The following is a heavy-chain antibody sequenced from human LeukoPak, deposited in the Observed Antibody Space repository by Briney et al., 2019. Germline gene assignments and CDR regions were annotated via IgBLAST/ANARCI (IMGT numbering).Heavy chain of an antibody. D-gene: IGHD3-10*01. CDR3: ARATMVRGVIFWFDP. CDR1: GYTFINYY. Sequence: ASVKVSCTASGYTFINYYMHWVRQPPGQGLEWMGIIDPGSGGTTYAQKLQGRVTMTRDTSTSTVYMELSSLRSEDTAVYYCARATMVRGVIFWFDPWGQGTLVTVSS. CDR2: IDPGSGGT. V-gene: IGHV1-46*04. J-gene: IGHJ5*02.